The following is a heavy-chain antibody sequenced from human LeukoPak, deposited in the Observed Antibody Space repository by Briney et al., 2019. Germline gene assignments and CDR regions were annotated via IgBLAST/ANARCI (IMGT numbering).Heavy chain of an antibody. D-gene: IGHD2-21*02. J-gene: IGHJ4*02. CDR1: GFTFSSYA. CDR3: AKDRGVTPIPFDY. Sequence: GGSLRLSCAASGFTFSSYAMSWVRQAPGKGLEWVSAISGSGGSTYYADSVKGRFTISRDNSKNTLYLQMNSLRAEDTAIYYCAKDRGVTPIPFDYWGQGTLVTVSS. V-gene: IGHV3-23*01. CDR2: ISGSGGST.